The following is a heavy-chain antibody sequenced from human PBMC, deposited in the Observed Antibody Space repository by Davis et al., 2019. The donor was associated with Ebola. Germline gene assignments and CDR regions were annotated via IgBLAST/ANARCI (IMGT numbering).Heavy chain of an antibody. CDR2: IYYSGST. J-gene: IGHJ2*01. D-gene: IGHD3-22*01. CDR3: ARDYYDSSGYLWYFDL. V-gene: IGHV4-59*01. CDR1: GGSISSYY. Sequence: SETLSLTCTVSGGSISSYYWSWIRQPPGKGLEWIGYIYYSGSTNYNASLKSRVTISTDTSKNQFSLKLNSVTAADTAVYYCARDYYDSSGYLWYFDLWGRGTLVSVSS.